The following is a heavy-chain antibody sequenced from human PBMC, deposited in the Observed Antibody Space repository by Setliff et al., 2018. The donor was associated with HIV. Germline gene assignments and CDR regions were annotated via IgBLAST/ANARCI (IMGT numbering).Heavy chain of an antibody. CDR3: AATYYYDSSGLHGFDY. D-gene: IGHD3-22*01. J-gene: IGHJ4*02. CDR2: IIPIFGTA. CDR1: GGTFSSYA. Sequence: WASVKVSCKASGGTFSSYAISWVRQAPGQGLEWMGGIIPIFGTANYAQKFQGRVTITADESTSTAYMELSSLRSEDTAVYYCAATYYYDSSGLHGFDYWGQGTLVTVSS. V-gene: IGHV1-69*13.